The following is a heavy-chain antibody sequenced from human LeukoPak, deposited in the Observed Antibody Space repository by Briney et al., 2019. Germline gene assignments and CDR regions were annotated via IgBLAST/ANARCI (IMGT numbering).Heavy chain of an antibody. J-gene: IGHJ3*01. CDR3: ATHRRSGSGGSENAFEV. CDR2: IYVSGTT. V-gene: IGHV4-39*01. CDR1: SDSTSSSTYY. Sequence: SEPLSLTCTVSSDSTSSSTYYWDWIRQAPGKGLEWIGNIYVSGTTHYNPSLKSRVTISGDTSKNQFSLKLNSVTAADTAIYYCATHRRSGSGGSENAFEVWGQGTMVTVSS. D-gene: IGHD5-12*01.